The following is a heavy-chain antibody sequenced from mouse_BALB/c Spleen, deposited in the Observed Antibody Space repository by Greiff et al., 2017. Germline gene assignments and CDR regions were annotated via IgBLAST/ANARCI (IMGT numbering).Heavy chain of an antibody. CDR1: GFTFSSFG. Sequence: EVQVVESGGGLVQPGGSRKLSCAASGFTFSSFGMHWVRQAPEKGLEWVAYISSGSSTIYYADTVKGRFTISRDNPKNTLFLQMTSLRSEDTAMYYCARWGSRGVYAMDYWGQGTSVTVSS. CDR2: ISSGSSTI. V-gene: IGHV5-17*02. J-gene: IGHJ4*01. D-gene: IGHD3-3*01. CDR3: ARWGSRGVYAMDY.